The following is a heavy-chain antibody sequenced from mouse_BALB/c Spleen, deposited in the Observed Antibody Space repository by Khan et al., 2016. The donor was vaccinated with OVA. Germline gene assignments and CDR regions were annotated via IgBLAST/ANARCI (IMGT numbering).Heavy chain of an antibody. Sequence: VQLVESGAELAKPGASVKMSCKASGYTFTTYWMHWVKQRPGQGLEWIGYIDPSTGYTEYNQKFKDKATLTIDKSSSTAYMQLSSLTSEDSAVSYCAVGGLDGIFAYWGQGTLVTVS. CDR1: GYTFTTYW. CDR3: AVGGLDGIFAY. CDR2: IDPSTGYT. J-gene: IGHJ3*01. V-gene: IGHV1-7*01. D-gene: IGHD2-1*01.